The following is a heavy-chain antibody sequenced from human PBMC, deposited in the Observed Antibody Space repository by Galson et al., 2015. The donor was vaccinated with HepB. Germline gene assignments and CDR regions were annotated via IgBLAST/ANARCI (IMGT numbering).Heavy chain of an antibody. Sequence: SVKVSCKASGGSFSSDAFSWVRQAPGQGLEWMGGLIPIFDTPKYAQKFQGRATITADKSTTTLYLQLSSLRSDDTAVYYCAKDHITGWSFDSWGQGTLVTVSS. J-gene: IGHJ4*02. CDR3: AKDHITGWSFDS. CDR1: GGSFSSDA. D-gene: IGHD6-19*01. CDR2: LIPIFDTP. V-gene: IGHV1-69*06.